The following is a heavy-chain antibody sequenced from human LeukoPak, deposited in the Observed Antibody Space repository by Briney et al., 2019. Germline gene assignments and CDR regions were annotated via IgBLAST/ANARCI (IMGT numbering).Heavy chain of an antibody. V-gene: IGHV3-21*01. CDR3: AGSGRAAGVLDY. CDR2: ISGSSSDI. D-gene: IGHD3-10*01. CDR1: GFTFSSYS. J-gene: IGHJ4*02. Sequence: GGSLRLSCGASGFTFSSYSMNWVRLAPGKGPEWVSFISGSSSDIYYADSVKGRFTISRDNAKNSLYLQMNSLRAEDTAVYYCAGSGRAAGVLDYWGRGTLVTVSS.